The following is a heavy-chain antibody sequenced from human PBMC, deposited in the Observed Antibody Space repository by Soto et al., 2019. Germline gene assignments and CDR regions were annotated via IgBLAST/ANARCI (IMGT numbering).Heavy chain of an antibody. J-gene: IGHJ6*02. CDR1: GGSISSGDYY. V-gene: IGHV4-30-4*01. D-gene: IGHD6-6*01. Sequence: PSETLSLTCTVSGGSISSGDYYWSWIRQPPGKGLEWIGYIYYSGSTYYNPSLKSRVTISVDASKNQFSLKLSSVTAADTAVYYCAREGISIAAPAGQGSRYYYYYGMDVWGQGTTVTVS. CDR3: AREGISIAAPAGQGSRYYYYYGMDV. CDR2: IYYSGST.